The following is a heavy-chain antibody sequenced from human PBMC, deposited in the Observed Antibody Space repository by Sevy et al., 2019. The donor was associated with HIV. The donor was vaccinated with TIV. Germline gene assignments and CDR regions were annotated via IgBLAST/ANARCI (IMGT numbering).Heavy chain of an antibody. CDR2: ISGSGGST. V-gene: IGHV3-23*01. Sequence: GGSLRLSCAASGFTFSSYAMSWVRQAPGKGLEWVSTISGSGGSTYYADSVKGRFTISRDNFKNTLYLQMNSLRAEDTAVYYCAILGTYYYDGSGYYYQVPSDYWGQGTLGTGSS. D-gene: IGHD3-22*01. CDR3: AILGTYYYDGSGYYYQVPSDY. CDR1: GFTFSSYA. J-gene: IGHJ4*02.